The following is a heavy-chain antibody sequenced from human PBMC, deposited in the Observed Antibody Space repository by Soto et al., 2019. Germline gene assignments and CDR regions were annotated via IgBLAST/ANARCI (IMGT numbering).Heavy chain of an antibody. CDR1: GFTFTNAY. J-gene: IGHJ4*02. CDR3: TTGRGSRWTHIDY. Sequence: EVQMVESGGGLVKPGGSLRLSCVVSGFTFTNAYMSWVRQAPGKGLECVGRVQSKTDGETADYAAPVKGRFTISRDDSKNTLYLQINSLKDEDTAVYYCTTGRGSRWTHIDYWGQGTLVTVSS. CDR2: VQSKTDGETA. V-gene: IGHV3-15*01. D-gene: IGHD6-13*01.